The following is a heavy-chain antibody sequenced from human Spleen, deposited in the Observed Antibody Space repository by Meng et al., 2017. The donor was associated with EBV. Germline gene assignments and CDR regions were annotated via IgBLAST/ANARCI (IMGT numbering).Heavy chain of an antibody. CDR1: GFSFSHAW. Sequence: EVQLVESGGGWVRPGGCRSLPWAGSGFSFSHAWMIWVRQAPGKGLEWVGRIKSKTNGGTVDYAASVKDRFTISRDDSKSSLYLQMNSLKTEDTGVYYCTTGVGSGWPGDYWGQGTLVTVSS. J-gene: IGHJ4*02. V-gene: IGHV3-15*01. D-gene: IGHD6-19*01. CDR3: TTGVGSGWPGDY. CDR2: IKSKTNGGTV.